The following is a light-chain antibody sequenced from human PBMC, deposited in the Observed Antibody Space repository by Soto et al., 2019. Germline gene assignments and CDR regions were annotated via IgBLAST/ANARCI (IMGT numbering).Light chain of an antibody. J-gene: IGLJ3*02. CDR2: EDS. V-gene: IGLV2-14*01. Sequence: QSVLTQPASVSGSPGQSITISCTGTRSDVGGYNFVSWYQQHPGKAPKLMIYEDSNRPSGVSNRFSGSKSGNTASLTISGLQADDEADYYCSSYINSSTLVFGGGTKLTVL. CDR1: RSDVGGYNF. CDR3: SSYINSSTLV.